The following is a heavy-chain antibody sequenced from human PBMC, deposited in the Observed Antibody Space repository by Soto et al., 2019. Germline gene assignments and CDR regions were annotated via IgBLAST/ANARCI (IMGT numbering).Heavy chain of an antibody. D-gene: IGHD4-17*01. CDR1: GGTFSSYA. V-gene: IGHV1-69*13. CDR2: IIPIFGTA. Sequence: SVKVSCKASGGTFSSYAISWVRQAPGQGLEWMGGIIPIFGTANYAQKFQGRVTITADESTSTAYMELSSLRSEDTAVYYCAREVGSTVTTYYYYGMDVWGQGTTVTVSS. J-gene: IGHJ6*02. CDR3: AREVGSTVTTYYYYGMDV.